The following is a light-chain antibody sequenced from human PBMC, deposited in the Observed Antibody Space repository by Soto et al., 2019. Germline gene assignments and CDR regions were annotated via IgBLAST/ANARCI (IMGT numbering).Light chain of an antibody. V-gene: IGKV3-11*01. J-gene: IGKJ4*01. CDR2: DAS. CDR1: QRVSSY. CDR3: QQRSNWPPS. Sequence: EIVLTQSPATLSLSPEERATLSCRASQRVSSYLAWYQQKPGQAPRLLIYDASNRATGIPARFSGSGSGTDFPLTISSLEPEDFAVYYCQQRSNWPPSFGGGTKVEIK.